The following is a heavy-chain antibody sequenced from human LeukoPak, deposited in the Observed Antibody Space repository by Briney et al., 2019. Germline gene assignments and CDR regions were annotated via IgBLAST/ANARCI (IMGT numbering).Heavy chain of an antibody. V-gene: IGHV3-21*01. J-gene: IGHJ4*02. CDR2: ISSSSSYI. Sequence: GGPLRLSCAASGFTFSSYSMNWVRQAPGKGLEWVSSISSSSSYIYYADSVKGRFTISRDNAKNSLYLQMNSLRAEDTAVYYCARDTNGEYYDYVWGSYRSLSHPFDYWGQGTLVTVSS. CDR1: GFTFSSYS. D-gene: IGHD3-16*02. CDR3: ARDTNGEYYDYVWGSYRSLSHPFDY.